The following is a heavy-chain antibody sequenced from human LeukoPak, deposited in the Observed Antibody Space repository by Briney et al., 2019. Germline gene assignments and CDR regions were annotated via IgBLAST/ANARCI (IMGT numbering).Heavy chain of an antibody. CDR3: ARGGSYYYDSSGYYWFDY. CDR1: GFTFSSYW. D-gene: IGHD3-22*01. Sequence: GGSLRLSCAASGFTFSSYWMSWARQAPGKGLEWVANIKQDGSEKYYVDSAKGRFTISRDNAKTSLYLQMNSLRAEDTAVYYCARGGSYYYDSSGYYWFDYWGQGTLVTVSS. J-gene: IGHJ4*02. V-gene: IGHV3-7*01. CDR2: IKQDGSEK.